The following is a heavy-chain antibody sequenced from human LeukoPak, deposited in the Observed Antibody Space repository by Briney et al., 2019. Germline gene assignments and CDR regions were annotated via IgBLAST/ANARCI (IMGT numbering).Heavy chain of an antibody. CDR2: ISSSGSTI. CDR3: ARVGYDYVRGSYRFDY. J-gene: IGHJ4*02. D-gene: IGHD3-16*02. V-gene: IGHV3-48*03. Sequence: GGSLRLSCAASGFTFSSYEMNWVRQAPGKGLEWVSYISSSGSTIYYADSVKGRFTISRDNAKNSLYLQMNSLRAEDTAVYYCARVGYDYVRGSYRFDYWGQGTLVTVSS. CDR1: GFTFSSYE.